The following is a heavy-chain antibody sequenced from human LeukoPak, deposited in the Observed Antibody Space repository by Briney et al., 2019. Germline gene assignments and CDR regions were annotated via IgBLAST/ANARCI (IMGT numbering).Heavy chain of an antibody. CDR3: AILPGYSSSWYEVDY. CDR1: GFTFSSCA. V-gene: IGHV3-23*01. D-gene: IGHD6-13*01. Sequence: GGSLRLSCAASGFTFSSCAMSWVRQAPGKELGWVSGISGSGGSAYYADSVKGRFTISRDNSKHTLYLQMNSPRAEDTAVYYCAILPGYSSSWYEVDYWGQGTLVTVSS. J-gene: IGHJ4*02. CDR2: ISGSGGSA.